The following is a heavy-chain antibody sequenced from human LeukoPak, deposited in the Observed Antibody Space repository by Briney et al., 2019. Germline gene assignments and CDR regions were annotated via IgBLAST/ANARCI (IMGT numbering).Heavy chain of an antibody. D-gene: IGHD2-8*02. J-gene: IGHJ3*02. CDR1: TGAINNYY. CDR3: ARRVLVSGVYAFDM. V-gene: IGHV4-4*07. CDR2: FDSRGI. Sequence: NPSETLSLTCSVSTGAINNYYWTWIRQAAGKGLEWIGCFDSRGIKYNPSFNSRVTISPDTSKNQVSLNLNSVTAADTAIYFCARRVLVSGVYAFDMWGQGTMVTVSS.